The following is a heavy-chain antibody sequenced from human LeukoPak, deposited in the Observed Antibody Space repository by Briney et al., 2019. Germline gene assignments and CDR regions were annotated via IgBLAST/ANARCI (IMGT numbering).Heavy chain of an antibody. D-gene: IGHD2-2*01. CDR3: ARDEWEPRQPYCSSTSCYVPAAFDI. V-gene: IGHV1-69*05. CDR2: IIPIFGTA. CDR1: RGTVSSYA. J-gene: IGHJ3*02. Sequence: SPKVSYKDSRGTVSSYAISWIRQAPGQGIEWMGRIIPIFGTANYAQKFQGRVTITTDESTSTAYMELSSLRSEDTAVYYCARDEWEPRQPYCSSTSCYVPAAFDIWGQGTMVTVSS.